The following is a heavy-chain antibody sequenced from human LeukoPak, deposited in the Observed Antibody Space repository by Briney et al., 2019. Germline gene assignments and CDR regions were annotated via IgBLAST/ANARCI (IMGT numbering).Heavy chain of an antibody. CDR2: IIPIFGTA. J-gene: IGHJ4*02. V-gene: IGHV1-69*13. Sequence: SVKVSCNASGGTVSSYAISWVRQAPGQGLEWMGGIIPIFGTANYAQKFQGRVTITADESTSTAYMELSSLRSEDTAVYYCASNPYRTTGVDYWGQGTLVTVSS. CDR3: ASNPYRTTGVDY. D-gene: IGHD4-17*01. CDR1: GGTVSSYA.